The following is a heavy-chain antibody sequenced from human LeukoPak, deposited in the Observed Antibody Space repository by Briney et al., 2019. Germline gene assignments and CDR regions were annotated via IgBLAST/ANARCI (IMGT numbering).Heavy chain of an antibody. Sequence: GRSLRLSCAASGFTFSSYGMHWVRQAPGKGLEWVAVIWYDGSNKYYADSVKGRFTISRDNSKNTLYLQMNSLRAEDTAVYYCARDAVVSGLDYWGQGTLVTVSS. CDR3: ARDAVVSGLDY. D-gene: IGHD2-15*01. J-gene: IGHJ4*02. CDR1: GFTFSSYG. CDR2: IWYDGSNK. V-gene: IGHV3-33*01.